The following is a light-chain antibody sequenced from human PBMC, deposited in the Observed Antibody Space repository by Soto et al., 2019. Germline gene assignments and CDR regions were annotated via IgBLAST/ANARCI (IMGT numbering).Light chain of an antibody. J-gene: IGKJ5*01. Sequence: EIVLTQSPGTLSLSPGERATLSCRASQSVSSNYLAWYQQVPGQAPRLLIYGVSSRAAGIPDRFSGSGSGTDFTLTIYRLEPEDFAVYYCQQHRTTPIPCGQGTRLEIK. V-gene: IGKV3-20*01. CDR2: GVS. CDR1: QSVSSNY. CDR3: QQHRTTPIP.